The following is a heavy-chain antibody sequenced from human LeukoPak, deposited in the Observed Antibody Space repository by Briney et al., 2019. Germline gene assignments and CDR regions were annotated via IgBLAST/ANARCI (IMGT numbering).Heavy chain of an antibody. CDR2: IYYSGST. V-gene: IGHV4-39*07. CDR3: ARDRYYYDSSGYSNWFDP. Sequence: SETLSLTCTVSGGSISSSSYYWGWIRQPPGKGLEWIGSIYYSGSTYYNPSLKSRATMSVDTSKNQFSLKLSSVTAADTAVYYCARDRYYYDSSGYSNWFDPWGQGTLVTVSS. CDR1: GGSISSSSYY. J-gene: IGHJ5*02. D-gene: IGHD3-22*01.